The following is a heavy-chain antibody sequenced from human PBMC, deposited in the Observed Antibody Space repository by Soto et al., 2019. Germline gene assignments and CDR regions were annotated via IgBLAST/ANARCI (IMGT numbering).Heavy chain of an antibody. V-gene: IGHV4-34*01. J-gene: IGHJ4*02. CDR1: GGSFSGYY. D-gene: IGHD1-1*01. Sequence: SETLSLTCAVYGGSFSGYYWSWIRQPPGKGLEWIGEINHSGSTNYNPSLKSRVTISVDTSKNQFSLKLSSVTAADTAVYYCARLRHGTDKFDYWGQGTLVTVSS. CDR2: INHSGST. CDR3: ARLRHGTDKFDY.